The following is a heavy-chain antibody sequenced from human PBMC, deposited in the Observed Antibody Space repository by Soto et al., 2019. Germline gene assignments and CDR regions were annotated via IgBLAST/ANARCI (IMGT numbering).Heavy chain of an antibody. CDR2: INQDGSDY. CDR1: GFTFSSYW. J-gene: IGHJ4*02. Sequence: DLEESGGGLVQPGGSLRLSCAASGFTFSSYWMNWVRQAPGQGLEWVANINQDGSDYNHVASVKGRFTISRDNAKNSLFLQMNALRVEDTAVYYCARTGDGHHAFLDYWGQGILVSVSS. V-gene: IGHV3-7*01. D-gene: IGHD1-1*01. CDR3: ARTGDGHHAFLDY.